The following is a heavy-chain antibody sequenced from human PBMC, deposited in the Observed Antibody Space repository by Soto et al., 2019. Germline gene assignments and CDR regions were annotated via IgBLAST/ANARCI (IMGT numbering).Heavy chain of an antibody. J-gene: IGHJ6*03. CDR1: GFTFSSYA. V-gene: IGHV3-23*01. CDR3: AKERLGYCSGGSCYSYYYYMDV. Sequence: PGGSLRLSCAASGFTFSSYAMSWVRQAPGKGLEWVSAISGSGGSTYYADSVKGRFTISRDNSKNTLYLQMNSLRAEDTAVYYCAKERLGYCSGGSCYSYYYYMDVWGKGTTVTVSS. D-gene: IGHD2-15*01. CDR2: ISGSGGST.